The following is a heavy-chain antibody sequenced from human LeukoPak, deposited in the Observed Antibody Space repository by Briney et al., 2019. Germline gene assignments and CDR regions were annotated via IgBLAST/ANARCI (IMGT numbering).Heavy chain of an antibody. D-gene: IGHD3-22*01. V-gene: IGHV1-18*01. J-gene: IGHJ4*02. CDR1: GYTFTSYG. CDR3: ARDYYDSSGYNSFDY. Sequence: ASVKVSCKASGYTFTSYGISWVRQAPGQALEWMGWISAYNGNTNYAQKLQGRVTMTTDTSTSTAYMELRSLRSDDTAVYYCARDYYDSSGYNSFDYWGQGTLVTVSS. CDR2: ISAYNGNT.